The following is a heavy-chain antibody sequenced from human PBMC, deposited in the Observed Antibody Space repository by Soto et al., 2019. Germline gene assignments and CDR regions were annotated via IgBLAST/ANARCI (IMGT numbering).Heavy chain of an antibody. V-gene: IGHV4-34*01. CDR1: GGSFSGYY. Sequence: SETLSLTCAVYGGSFSGYYWSWIRQPPGKGLEWIGEINHSGSTNYNPSLKSRVTISVDTSKNQFSLKLSSVTAADTAVYYCASLGVSYSSGWHRNYYGMDVWGQGTTVTVSS. CDR2: INHSGST. D-gene: IGHD6-19*01. CDR3: ASLGVSYSSGWHRNYYGMDV. J-gene: IGHJ6*02.